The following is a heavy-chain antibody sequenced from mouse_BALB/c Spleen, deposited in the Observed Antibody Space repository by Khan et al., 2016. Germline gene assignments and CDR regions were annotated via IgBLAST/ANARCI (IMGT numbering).Heavy chain of an antibody. CDR1: GYSITSGYY. Sequence: EVQLQASGPGLVKPSQSLSLTCSVTGYSITSGYYWNWIRQFPGNKLEWMGYISYDGSNNYNPSLKNRISITRDTSKNQFFLKLNSFTTEATATYCCARACYFGYWGQGTTLTVSS. CDR3: ARACYFGY. V-gene: IGHV3-6*02. J-gene: IGHJ2*01. CDR2: ISYDGSN.